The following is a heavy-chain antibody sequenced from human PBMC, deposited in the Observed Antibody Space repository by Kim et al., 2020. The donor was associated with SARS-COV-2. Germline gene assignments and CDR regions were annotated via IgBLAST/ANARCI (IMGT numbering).Heavy chain of an antibody. D-gene: IGHD6-19*01. Sequence: KGRFTISRDNAKNSLYLQMNSLRAEDTAVYYCARVLGYSSGWYPGPFDYWGQGTLVTVSS. V-gene: IGHV3-11*05. J-gene: IGHJ4*02. CDR3: ARVLGYSSGWYPGPFDY.